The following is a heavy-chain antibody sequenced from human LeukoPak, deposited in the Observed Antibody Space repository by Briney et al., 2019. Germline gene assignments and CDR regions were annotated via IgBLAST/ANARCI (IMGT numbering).Heavy chain of an antibody. CDR1: GGSFSGYY. J-gene: IGHJ4*02. D-gene: IGHD3-22*01. CDR3: ARIDGSGYYQDYFDY. Sequence: SETLSLTCAVYGGSFSGYYWSWIRQPPGKGLEWIGEINHSGSTNYNPSLKSRVTISVDTSKNQFSLKLSSVTAADTAVYYCARIDGSGYYQDYFDYWGQGTLVTVSS. V-gene: IGHV4-34*01. CDR2: INHSGST.